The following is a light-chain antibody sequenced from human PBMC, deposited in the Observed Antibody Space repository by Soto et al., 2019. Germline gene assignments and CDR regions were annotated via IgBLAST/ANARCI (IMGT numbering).Light chain of an antibody. CDR3: TSYTSSPTRVI. J-gene: IGLJ2*01. CDR1: SSDVGGYDS. CDR2: DVN. V-gene: IGLV2-14*03. Sequence: QSVLTQPASVSGSPGQSITISCTGTSSDVGGYDSVSWYQQHPGKAPKHMIYDVNNRPSGVSNRFSGSKSGNTASLTISGLQAEDEADYYCTSYTSSPTRVIFGGGTKLTVL.